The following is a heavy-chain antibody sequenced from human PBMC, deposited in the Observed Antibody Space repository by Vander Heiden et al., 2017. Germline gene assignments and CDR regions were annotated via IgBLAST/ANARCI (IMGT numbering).Heavy chain of an antibody. V-gene: IGHV3-53*01. CDR1: TGSSNY. CDR2: IYSGGST. CDR3: ARLPGAYDAFDI. Sequence: TGSSNYMSWVRQAPGKGLEWVSVIYSGGSTYYADSVKGRFTISRDNSKNTLYLQMISLRAEDTAVYYCARLPGAYDAFDIWGQGTMVTVSS. J-gene: IGHJ3*02. D-gene: IGHD2-21*01.